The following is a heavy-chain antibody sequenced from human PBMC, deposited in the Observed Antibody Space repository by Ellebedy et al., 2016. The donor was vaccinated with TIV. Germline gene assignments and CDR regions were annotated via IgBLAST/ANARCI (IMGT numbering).Heavy chain of an antibody. CDR1: GYTFTSYG. CDR2: ISAYNGNT. V-gene: IGHV1-18*01. J-gene: IGHJ6*02. CDR3: ASNYGDYGSGLNYYGMDV. Sequence: ASVKVSCXASGYTFTSYGISWVRQAPGQGLEWMGWISAYNGNTNYAQKLQGRVTMTTDTSTSTAYMELRSLRSDDTAVYYCASNYGDYGSGLNYYGMDVWGQGTTVTVSS. D-gene: IGHD4-17*01.